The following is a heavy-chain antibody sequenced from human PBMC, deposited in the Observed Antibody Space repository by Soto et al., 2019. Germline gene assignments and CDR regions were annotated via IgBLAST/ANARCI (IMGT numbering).Heavy chain of an antibody. J-gene: IGHJ5*02. CDR2: ISGSGGST. Sequence: EVQLLESGGGLVQPGGSLRLSCVASGFNFNNYAMTWVRQAPGKGLGWVSSISGSGGSTYYADSVKGRFIISRDNAKNTLYLQMNGLSREDTALYYCAKDLVVCSGFGSNWFDPWGQGTLVSVSS. CDR3: AKDLVVCSGFGSNWFDP. CDR1: GFNFNNYA. V-gene: IGHV3-23*01. D-gene: IGHD3-10*02.